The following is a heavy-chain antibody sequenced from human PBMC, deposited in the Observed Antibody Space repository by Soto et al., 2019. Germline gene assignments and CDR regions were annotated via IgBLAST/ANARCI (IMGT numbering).Heavy chain of an antibody. J-gene: IGHJ5*02. CDR1: GFTFDDYA. CDR3: AKDISAGGWSWFDP. CDR2: ISWNSGAI. V-gene: IGHV3-9*01. Sequence: PGGSLRLSCAAYGFTFDDYAMHWVRQAPGKGLEWVAGISWNSGAIDYADSVKGRFTISRDNAKNSLYLQMNSLRAEDTALYFCAKDISAGGWSWFDPWGQGTLVTVSS. D-gene: IGHD6-13*01.